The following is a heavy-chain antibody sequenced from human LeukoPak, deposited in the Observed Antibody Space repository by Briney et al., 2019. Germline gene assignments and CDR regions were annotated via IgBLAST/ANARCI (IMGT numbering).Heavy chain of an antibody. Sequence: PSEILSLTCTVSGGSINNYYWSWIRQPPGKGLEWIGYIYYSGSTNYNPSLKSRVTISVDTSKNQFSLKLSSVTAADTAVYYCARGGYYDSSGYYEDAFDIWGQGTMVTVSS. D-gene: IGHD3-22*01. CDR1: GGSINNYY. J-gene: IGHJ3*02. CDR3: ARGGYYDSSGYYEDAFDI. V-gene: IGHV4-59*08. CDR2: IYYSGST.